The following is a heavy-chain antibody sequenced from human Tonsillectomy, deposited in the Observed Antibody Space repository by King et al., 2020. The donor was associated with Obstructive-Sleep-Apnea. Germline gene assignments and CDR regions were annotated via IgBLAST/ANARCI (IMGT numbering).Heavy chain of an antibody. CDR1: GGSISSSSYY. CDR3: ARHGTGTAAGRSFDY. Sequence: PLQESGPGLVKPSETLSLTCTVSGGSISSSSYYWDWIRQPPGKGLEWIGSIYYSGSTYYNPSLKSRVTISVDTSKNQFSLKLSSVTAADTAVYYCARHGTGTAAGRSFDYWGQGTLVTVSS. V-gene: IGHV4-39*01. CDR2: IYYSGST. J-gene: IGHJ4*02. D-gene: IGHD6-13*01.